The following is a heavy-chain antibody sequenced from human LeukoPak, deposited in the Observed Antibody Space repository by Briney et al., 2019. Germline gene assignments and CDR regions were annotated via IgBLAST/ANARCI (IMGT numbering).Heavy chain of an antibody. CDR1: GGSISSSSYY. V-gene: IGHV4-39*02. CDR2: IYYSGST. CDR3: AREIKALDY. J-gene: IGHJ4*02. Sequence: NPSETLSLTCTVSGGSISSSSYYWGWIRQPPGKGLEWIGSIYYSGSTYYNPSLKSRVTISVDTSKNQFSLKLSSVTAADTAVYYCAREIKALDYWGQGTLVTVSS.